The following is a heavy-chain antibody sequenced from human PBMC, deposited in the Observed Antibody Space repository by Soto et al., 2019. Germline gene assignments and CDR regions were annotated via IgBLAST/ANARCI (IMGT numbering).Heavy chain of an antibody. J-gene: IGHJ4*02. Sequence: QVQLVQSGDEVKKPGASVKVSCKASGYTFTSYDINWVRQATGQGLEWMGWMNPNSGNTGYAQKFQGRVTMTRNTSISTAYRELSSLRSEDTAVYYCARGQQWPGSDDYWGQGTLVTVSS. CDR2: MNPNSGNT. V-gene: IGHV1-8*01. D-gene: IGHD6-19*01. CDR3: ARGQQWPGSDDY. CDR1: GYTFTSYD.